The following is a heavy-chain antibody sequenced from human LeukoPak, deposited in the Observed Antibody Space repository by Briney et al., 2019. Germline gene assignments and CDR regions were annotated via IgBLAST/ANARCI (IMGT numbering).Heavy chain of an antibody. Sequence: ASVKVSCKASGYTFTGYYMHWVRQAPGQGLKWMGWINPNSGGTNYAQKFQGGVTMTRDTSISTAYMELSRLRSDDTAVYYCARGSIPELRYFDWFFDYWGQGTLVTVSS. J-gene: IGHJ4*02. CDR3: ARGSIPELRYFDWFFDY. V-gene: IGHV1-2*02. CDR1: GYTFTGYY. D-gene: IGHD3-9*01. CDR2: INPNSGGT.